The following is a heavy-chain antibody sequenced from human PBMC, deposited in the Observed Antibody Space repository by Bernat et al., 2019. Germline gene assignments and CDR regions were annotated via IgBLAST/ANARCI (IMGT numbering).Heavy chain of an antibody. J-gene: IGHJ4*02. Sequence: EVQLVGSGGGLVQPGGSLRLSCAASGFSFSTSDMHWVRQAPGKGLEWVAFISSSSTTIYYTDSVKGRFIISRDNGENSLYLQLSSLRAEDTAVYYCARDGKRRSSNGDDFDYWGQGTLVTVSS. CDR1: GFSFSTSD. D-gene: IGHD2-8*01. V-gene: IGHV3-48*01. CDR2: ISSSSTTI. CDR3: ARDGKRRSSNGDDFDY.